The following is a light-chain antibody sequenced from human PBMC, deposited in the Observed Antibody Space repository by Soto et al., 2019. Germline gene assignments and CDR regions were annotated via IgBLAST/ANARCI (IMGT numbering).Light chain of an antibody. CDR1: QDIRNA. Sequence: AIQLTQSPSSLSASVGDRVSITFRASQDIRNALGWYQQKPGKAPKLLIYDASSLESGVPSRFSGTGSGTEFTLIISSLQPDDFATYYCQQYGSYWTFGQGTKVDIK. V-gene: IGKV1-13*02. CDR3: QQYGSYWT. CDR2: DAS. J-gene: IGKJ1*01.